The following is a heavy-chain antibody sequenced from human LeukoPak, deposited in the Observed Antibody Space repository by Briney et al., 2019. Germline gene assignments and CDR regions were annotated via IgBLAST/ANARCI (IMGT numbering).Heavy chain of an antibody. D-gene: IGHD6-19*01. Sequence: ASVKVSCKVSGYTLTELSMHWVRQAPGKGLERMGGFDPEDGETIYAQKFQGRVTMTEDTSTDTAYMELSSLRSEDTAVYYCATGPPYSSGYDYWGQGTLVTVSS. CDR1: GYTLTELS. V-gene: IGHV1-24*01. J-gene: IGHJ4*02. CDR2: FDPEDGET. CDR3: ATGPPYSSGYDY.